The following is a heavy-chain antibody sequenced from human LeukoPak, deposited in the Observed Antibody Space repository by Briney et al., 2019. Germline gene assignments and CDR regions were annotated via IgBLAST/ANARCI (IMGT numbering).Heavy chain of an antibody. CDR1: GFTFSSYE. Sequence: QSGGSLRLSCAASGFTFSSYEMNWVRQAPGKGLEWVSYISESGSSTYNADSVKGRFTISRDNAKNSVYLQMNSLRAEDTAVYYCARDGRGNYHYDQWGQGTLVTVSS. CDR2: ISESGSST. J-gene: IGHJ4*02. D-gene: IGHD3-16*02. CDR3: ARDGRGNYHYDQ. V-gene: IGHV3-48*03.